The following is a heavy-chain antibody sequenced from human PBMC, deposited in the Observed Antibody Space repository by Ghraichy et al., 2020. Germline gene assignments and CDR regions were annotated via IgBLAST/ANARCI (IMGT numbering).Heavy chain of an antibody. J-gene: IGHJ6*02. CDR2: ISGSGGST. Sequence: GGSLRLSCAASGFTFSSYAMSWVRQAPGKGLEWVSAISGSGGSTYYADSVKGRFTISRDNSKNTLYLQMNSLRAEDTAVYYCAKSQVVTAPDYYYYGMDVWGQGTTVTVSS. CDR1: GFTFSSYA. V-gene: IGHV3-23*01. D-gene: IGHD2-21*02. CDR3: AKSQVVTAPDYYYYGMDV.